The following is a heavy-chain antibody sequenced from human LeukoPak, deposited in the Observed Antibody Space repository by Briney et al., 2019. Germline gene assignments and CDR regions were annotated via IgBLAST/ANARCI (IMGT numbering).Heavy chain of an antibody. Sequence: GGSLRLSCAASGFTFSSYSMNWVRQAPGKGLEWVSYISSSSSTIYYADSVKGRFTISRDNAKNSLYLQMNSLRAEDTAVYYCARDRHSNYDYWGQGTLVTVSS. CDR3: ARDRHSNYDY. D-gene: IGHD4-11*01. CDR1: GFTFSSYS. V-gene: IGHV3-48*01. J-gene: IGHJ4*02. CDR2: ISSSSSTI.